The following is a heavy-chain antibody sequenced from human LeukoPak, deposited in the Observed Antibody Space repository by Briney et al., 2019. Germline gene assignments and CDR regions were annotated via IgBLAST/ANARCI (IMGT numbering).Heavy chain of an antibody. V-gene: IGHV4-34*01. Sequence: PSETLSLTCAVSGVSFNDYYWSWVRQTPGKGLEWIGEINHSGYTNDSPSLKSRVTLSIDTSRKQFSLNLRSVTVADAGIYYCTRMTTGHDYWGQGTLVTVSS. J-gene: IGHJ4*02. CDR1: GVSFNDYY. CDR3: TRMTTGHDY. CDR2: INHSGYT. D-gene: IGHD4-17*01.